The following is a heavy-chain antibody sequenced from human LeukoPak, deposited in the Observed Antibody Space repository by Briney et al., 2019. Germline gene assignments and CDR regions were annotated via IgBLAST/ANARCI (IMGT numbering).Heavy chain of an antibody. J-gene: IGHJ5*02. Sequence: SETLSLTCTVSGDSISSYYWSWIRQPPGKGLEWIGSIYYSGSTYYNPSLKSRVTISVDTSKNQFSLKLSSVTAADTAVYYCARDTGSSSWYPANNWFDPWGQGTLVTVSS. D-gene: IGHD6-13*01. CDR2: IYYSGST. CDR1: GDSISSYY. CDR3: ARDTGSSSWYPANNWFDP. V-gene: IGHV4-59*12.